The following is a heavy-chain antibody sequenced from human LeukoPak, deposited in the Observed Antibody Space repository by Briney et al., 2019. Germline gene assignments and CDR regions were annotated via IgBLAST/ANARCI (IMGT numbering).Heavy chain of an antibody. V-gene: IGHV1-69*05. Sequence: ASVKVSCKASGGTFSSYAISWVRQAPGHRLESLGGIIPIFGTANYAQKFQCRVTITTDESTSTAYMELSSLRSEDTAVYYCARADYYGSGSYYTHDYYYYYYMDVWGKGTTVTVSS. CDR3: ARADYYGSGSYYTHDYYYYYYMDV. CDR2: IIPIFGTA. D-gene: IGHD3-10*01. CDR1: GGTFSSYA. J-gene: IGHJ6*03.